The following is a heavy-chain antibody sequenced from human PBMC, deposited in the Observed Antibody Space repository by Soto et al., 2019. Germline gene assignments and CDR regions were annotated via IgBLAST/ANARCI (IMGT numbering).Heavy chain of an antibody. J-gene: IGHJ4*02. D-gene: IGHD6-13*01. V-gene: IGHV3-13*01. CDR2: IDTAGDT. CDR1: GFTFSSYD. Sequence: GGSLRLSCAASGFTFSSYDMHWVRQGTGKGLEWVSAIDTAGDTYYPGSVKGRFTISRENAKNSLYLQMNSLRAEDTAVYYCARVLYSSSWYYFDYWGQGTLVTVSS. CDR3: ARVLYSSSWYYFDY.